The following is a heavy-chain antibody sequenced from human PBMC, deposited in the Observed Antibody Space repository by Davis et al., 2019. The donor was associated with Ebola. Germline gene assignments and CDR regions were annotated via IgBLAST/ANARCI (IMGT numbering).Heavy chain of an antibody. CDR3: ARDMGTAMVLYDYGMDV. D-gene: IGHD5-18*01. CDR2: ISYDSRQE. CDR1: GFRFRDYG. J-gene: IGHJ6*04. Sequence: PGGSLRLSCAGSGFRFRDYGMHWVRQTPGKGLEWVAVISYDSRQESFSDSVRGRFTVSRDNSKKMFYLQMNSLRVEDTALYYCARDMGTAMVLYDYGMDVWGKGTTVTVSS. V-gene: IGHV3-30*03.